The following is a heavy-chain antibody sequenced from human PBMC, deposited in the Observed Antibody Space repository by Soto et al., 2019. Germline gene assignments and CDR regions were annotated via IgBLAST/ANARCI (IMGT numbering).Heavy chain of an antibody. CDR2: IYYSGST. CDR3: VGTGRYTYFDY. J-gene: IGHJ4*02. Sequence: PSETLSLTCTVSGGSISSYYWSWIRQPPGKGLEWIGYIYYSGSTNYNPSLKSRVTMSVDTSKNQFSLKLSSVTAADTAVYYCVGTGRYTYFDYWGQGTLVTVSS. D-gene: IGHD6-19*01. CDR1: GGSISSYY. V-gene: IGHV4-59*08.